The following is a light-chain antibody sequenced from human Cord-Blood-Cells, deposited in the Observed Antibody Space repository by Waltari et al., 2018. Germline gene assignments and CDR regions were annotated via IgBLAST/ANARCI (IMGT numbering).Light chain of an antibody. J-gene: IGLJ1*01. V-gene: IGLV2-8*01. CDR2: EVS. Sequence: QSALTQPPSASGSPGQSVTIPSTGTSSDVGGYNYVSWYQQHPGKAPKLMIYEVSKRPSGVPDRFSGSKSGNTASLTVSGLQAEDEADYYCSSYAGSNNFVFGTGTKVTVL. CDR3: SSYAGSNNFV. CDR1: SSDVGGYNY.